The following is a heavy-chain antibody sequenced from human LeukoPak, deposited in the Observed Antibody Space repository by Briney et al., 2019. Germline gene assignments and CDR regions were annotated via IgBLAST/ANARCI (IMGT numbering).Heavy chain of an antibody. CDR3: ARTRPVVSPFDY. J-gene: IGHJ4*02. CDR2: IYYSGTT. D-gene: IGHD4-23*01. V-gene: IGHV4-59*08. Sequence: PSETLSLTCTVSGGSISSSYWSWIRQSPGKGLEWIGYIYYSGTTNYNPSLKSRVTISVDTSKNQFSLKLTSVTAADTAVYYCARTRPVVSPFDYWGPGIMVTVSS. CDR1: GGSISSSY.